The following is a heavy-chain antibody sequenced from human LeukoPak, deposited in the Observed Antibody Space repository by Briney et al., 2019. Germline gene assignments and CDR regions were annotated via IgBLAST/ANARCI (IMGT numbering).Heavy chain of an antibody. D-gene: IGHD6-13*01. J-gene: IGHJ4*02. CDR3: ATVSGYYYFDY. CDR1: GYTFTSYD. CDR2: FDPEDGET. Sequence: GASVKVSCKASGYTFTSYDINWVRQAPGKGLEWMGGFDPEDGETIYAQKFQGRVTMTEDTSTDTAYMELSSLRSEDTAVYYCATVSGYYYFDYWGQGTLVTVSS. V-gene: IGHV1-24*01.